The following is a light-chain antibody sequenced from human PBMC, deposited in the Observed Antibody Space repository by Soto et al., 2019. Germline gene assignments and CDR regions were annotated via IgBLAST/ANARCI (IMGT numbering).Light chain of an antibody. V-gene: IGKV3-11*01. Sequence: EIVLTQSPATLSLSPGERATLSCRASQSISIFLAWYQQKPGQAPRLLIYDASNRATGIPARFSGSGSGTDFPLTISSLETEDFAVYYCQHRSTWWTFGQGTKVEIK. J-gene: IGKJ1*01. CDR1: QSISIF. CDR2: DAS. CDR3: QHRSTWWT.